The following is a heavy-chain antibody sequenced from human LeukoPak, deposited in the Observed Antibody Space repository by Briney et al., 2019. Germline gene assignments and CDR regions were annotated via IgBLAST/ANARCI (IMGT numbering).Heavy chain of an antibody. CDR1: GFTFSSYA. J-gene: IGHJ4*02. V-gene: IGHV3-30-3*01. D-gene: IGHD3-22*01. Sequence: GGSLRLSCAASGFTFSSYAMHWVRQAPGKGLEWVAVISYDGSNKYYADSVKGRFTISSDNSKNTLYLQMNSLRAEDTAVYYCARDFSSSGYYYTGGDYWGQGTVVTVSS. CDR2: ISYDGSNK. CDR3: ARDFSSSGYYYTGGDY.